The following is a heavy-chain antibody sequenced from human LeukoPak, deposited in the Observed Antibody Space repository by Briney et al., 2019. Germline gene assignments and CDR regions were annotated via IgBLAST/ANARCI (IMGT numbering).Heavy chain of an antibody. CDR2: INPNSGGI. Sequence: ASVKVSCKASGYTFNGYYMHWVRQAPGQGLEWMGGINPNSGGINYAQDFQGRVTLTRDTSISTAYMELSRLRSDDTAMYYCARNLWFGESTDSFNIWGQGTMVTVSS. CDR1: GYTFNGYY. D-gene: IGHD3-10*01. J-gene: IGHJ3*02. CDR3: ARNLWFGESTDSFNI. V-gene: IGHV1-2*02.